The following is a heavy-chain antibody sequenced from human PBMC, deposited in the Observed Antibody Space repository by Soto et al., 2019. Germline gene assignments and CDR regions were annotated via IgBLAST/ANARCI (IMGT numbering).Heavy chain of an antibody. Sequence: GGSLRLSCASSEVTLRTYGMHWVRQAPGKGLEWVAVISYDGSNKYYADSVKGRFTISRDNSKNTLYLQMNSLRAEDTAVYYCARDFGVGRYSGYDSAYYYGMDVWGQGTTVTVSS. CDR3: ARDFGVGRYSGYDSAYYYGMDV. J-gene: IGHJ6*02. V-gene: IGHV3-30-3*01. CDR2: ISYDGSNK. D-gene: IGHD5-12*01. CDR1: EVTLRTYG.